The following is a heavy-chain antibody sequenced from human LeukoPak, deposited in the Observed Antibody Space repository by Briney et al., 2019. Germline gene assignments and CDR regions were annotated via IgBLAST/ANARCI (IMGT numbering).Heavy chain of an antibody. CDR3: ARLRPSQDAFDI. V-gene: IGHV1-8*01. Sequence: GASVKVSCKASGYTFTSYDINWVRQATGQGLEWMGWMNPNSGNTGYAQKFQGRVTMTRNTSISTAYMELSSLRSEDTAVYYCARLRPSQDAFDIWGQGTMVTVSS. J-gene: IGHJ3*02. CDR1: GYTFTSYD. CDR2: MNPNSGNT.